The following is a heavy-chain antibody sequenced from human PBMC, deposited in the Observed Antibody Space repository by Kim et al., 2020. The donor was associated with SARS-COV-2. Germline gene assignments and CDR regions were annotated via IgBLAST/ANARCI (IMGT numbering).Heavy chain of an antibody. V-gene: IGHV1-18*01. CDR2: ISAYNGNT. J-gene: IGHJ6*02. D-gene: IGHD2-2*01. CDR1: GYTFTSYG. CDR3: ARVWVGYCSSTSCSQRLYYYYGMDV. Sequence: ASVKVSCKASGYTFTSYGISWVRQAPGQGLEWMGWISAYNGNTNYAQKLQGRVTMTTDTSTSTAYMELRSLRSDDTAVYYCARVWVGYCSSTSCSQRLYYYYGMDVWGQGTTVTVSS.